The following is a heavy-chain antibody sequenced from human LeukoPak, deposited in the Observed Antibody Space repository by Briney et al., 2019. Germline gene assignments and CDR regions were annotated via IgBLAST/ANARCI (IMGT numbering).Heavy chain of an antibody. V-gene: IGHV1-18*01. J-gene: IGHJ4*02. D-gene: IGHD3-22*01. CDR2: ISVYNGNT. CDR1: GYTLSNYD. CDR3: AREDSSGYYYFDY. Sequence: ASVKVSCKASGYTLSNYDISWVRQAPGQGLEWMGWISVYNGNTNYAQKFQGRVTITADESTSTAYMELSSLRSEDTAVYYCAREDSSGYYYFDYWGQGTLVTVSS.